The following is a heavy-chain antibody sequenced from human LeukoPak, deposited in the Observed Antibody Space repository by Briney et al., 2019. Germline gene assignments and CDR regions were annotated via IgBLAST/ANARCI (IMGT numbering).Heavy chain of an antibody. CDR3: AREGILTGSYNGFDP. CDR2: INHSGST. D-gene: IGHD3-9*01. CDR1: GGSFSGYY. V-gene: IGHV4-34*01. Sequence: SETLSLTCAVYGGSFSGYYWSWIRQPPGKGLEWIGEINHSGSTNYNPSLKSRVTISVDTSKTQFSLKLSSVTAADTAVYYCAREGILTGSYNGFDPWGQGTLVTVSS. J-gene: IGHJ5*02.